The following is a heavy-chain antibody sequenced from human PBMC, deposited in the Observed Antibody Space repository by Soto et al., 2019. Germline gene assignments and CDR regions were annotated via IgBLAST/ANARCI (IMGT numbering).Heavy chain of an antibody. V-gene: IGHV3-23*01. J-gene: IGHJ6*02. CDR2: SNGIGNRI. CDR3: ARAKCWTECFYNMDV. CDR1: GFTLSSHS. Sequence: EVQLLESGGGLVQPGGSLRVSCSASGFTLSSHSMIWVRQAPGKGLEGVSFSNGIGNRIFYGDSVRGRFTISRDNSKNTLYLQMANMRVEDTAVYYCARAKCWTECFYNMDVWGQGTTVTVSS. D-gene: IGHD3-10*01.